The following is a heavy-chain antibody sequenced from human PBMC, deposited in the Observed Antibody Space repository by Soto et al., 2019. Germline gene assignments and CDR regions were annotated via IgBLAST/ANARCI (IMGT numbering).Heavy chain of an antibody. V-gene: IGHV4-31*03. CDR3: ARGYRSSWESWFDP. CDR2: IYYSGST. D-gene: IGHD6-13*01. Sequence: SETLSLTCTVSGGSISSGGYYWSWIRQHPGKGLEWIGYIYYSGSTYYNPSLKSRVTISVDTSKNQFSLKLSSVTAADTAVYYCARGYRSSWESWFDPWGQGTLVTVSS. J-gene: IGHJ5*02. CDR1: GGSISSGGYY.